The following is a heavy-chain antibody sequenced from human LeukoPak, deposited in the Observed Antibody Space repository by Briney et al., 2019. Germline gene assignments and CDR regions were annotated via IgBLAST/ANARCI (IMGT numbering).Heavy chain of an antibody. CDR2: IGSNK. J-gene: IGHJ4*02. CDR1: GFTFSSYG. CDR3: AKTYYDFWSGSGCFDY. D-gene: IGHD3-3*01. Sequence: GGSLRLSCAASGFTFSSYGMHWVRQAPGRGQEWVAFIGSNKYYADSVKGRFTISRDNSKNTLYLQMNSLRAEDTAVYYCAKTYYDFWSGSGCFDYWGQGTLVTVSS. V-gene: IGHV3-30*02.